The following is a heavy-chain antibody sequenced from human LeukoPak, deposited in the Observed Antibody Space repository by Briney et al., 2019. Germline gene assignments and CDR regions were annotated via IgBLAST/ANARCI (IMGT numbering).Heavy chain of an antibody. Sequence: GGSLRLSCAASGFTFSSYSMNWVRQAPGKGLEWVSSISSSSSYIYYADSVKGRFTISRDNAKNSLYLQMNSLRAEDTAVYYCASHSGYDIQKRDYWGQGNLVTVSP. CDR1: GFTFSSYS. J-gene: IGHJ4*02. CDR3: ASHSGYDIQKRDY. V-gene: IGHV3-21*01. D-gene: IGHD5-12*01. CDR2: ISSSSSYI.